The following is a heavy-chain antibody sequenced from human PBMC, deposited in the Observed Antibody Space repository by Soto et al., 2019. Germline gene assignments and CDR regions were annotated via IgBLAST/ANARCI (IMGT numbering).Heavy chain of an antibody. CDR2: IWYDGSNK. V-gene: IGHV3-33*01. CDR1: GFTFSSYG. J-gene: IGHJ4*02. Sequence: QVQLVESGGGVVQPGRCLRLSCAASGFTFSSYGMHWVRQAPGKGLEWVAVIWYDGSNKYYADSVKGRFTISRDNSKDTLYLQMNSLRAEDTAVYYCARDGGLSRGGSSSRPGYFDYWGQGTLVTVSS. D-gene: IGHD6-13*01. CDR3: ARDGGLSRGGSSSRPGYFDY.